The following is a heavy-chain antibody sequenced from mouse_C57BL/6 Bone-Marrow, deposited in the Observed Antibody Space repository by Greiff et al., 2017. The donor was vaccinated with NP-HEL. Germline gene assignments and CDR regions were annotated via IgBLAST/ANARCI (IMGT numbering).Heavy chain of an antibody. V-gene: IGHV2-2*01. Sequence: VKLMESGPGLVQHSQSLSITCTVSGFSLTSYGVHWVRQSPGKGLEWLGVIWSGGSTDYNAAFISRLSISKDNSKSQVFFKMNSLQADDTAIYYCARNLPSYYHYFDYWGQGTTLTVSS. CDR1: GFSLTSYG. D-gene: IGHD1-1*01. CDR3: ARNLPSYYHYFDY. CDR2: IWSGGST. J-gene: IGHJ2*01.